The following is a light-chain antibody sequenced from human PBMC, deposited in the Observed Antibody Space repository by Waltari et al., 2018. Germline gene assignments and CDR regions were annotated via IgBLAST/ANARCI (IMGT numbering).Light chain of an antibody. Sequence: QVVLTQAPSASASLGDSVRLTCTLSSGHSNYAIAWLQQQPEKGPRYWMKVNSDGSHSEGGDIPHRFSGSSSGAERYLIISNLQSEDEADYYCQTWGTGGVFGGGTKLTVL. V-gene: IGLV4-69*01. CDR3: QTWGTGGV. CDR1: SGHSNYA. CDR2: VNSDGSH. J-gene: IGLJ3*02.